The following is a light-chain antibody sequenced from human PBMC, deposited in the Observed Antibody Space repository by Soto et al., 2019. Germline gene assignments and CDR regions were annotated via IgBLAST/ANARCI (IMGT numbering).Light chain of an antibody. J-gene: IGLJ3*02. CDR3: AAWDDSLNGPV. CDR1: SSNIGNNA. Sequence: QLVLTQPPSVSAAPSQRVTISCSGSSSNIGNNAVNWYQQVPGKAPKLLIHYDDRVASGVSDRFSGPKSGTSASLAISGLQSEDEADYYCAAWDDSLNGPVFGGGTKLTV. V-gene: IGLV1-36*01. CDR2: YDD.